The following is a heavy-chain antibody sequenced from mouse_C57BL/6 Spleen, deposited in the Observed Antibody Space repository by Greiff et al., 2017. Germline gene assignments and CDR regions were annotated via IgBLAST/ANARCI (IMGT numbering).Heavy chain of an antibody. CDR1: GYTFTSYW. J-gene: IGHJ2*01. D-gene: IGHD4-1*01. Sequence: QVQLQQPGAELVKPGASVKLSCKASGYTFTSYWMQWVKQRPGQGLEWIGEIDPSDSYTNYNQKFKGKATLTVDTSSSTAYMQLSSLTSEDSAVYYCASRANWGPFDYWGQGTTLTVSS. CDR2: IDPSDSYT. CDR3: ASRANWGPFDY. V-gene: IGHV1-50*01.